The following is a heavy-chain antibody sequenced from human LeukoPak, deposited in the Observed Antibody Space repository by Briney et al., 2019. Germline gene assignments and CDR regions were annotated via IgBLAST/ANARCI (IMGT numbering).Heavy chain of an antibody. V-gene: IGHV3-15*01. Sequence: PGGSLRLSCAASEFTFGNAWMSWVRQAPGKGLEWVGRIKSNTDGGTTDYPAPVKGRFTMSRDDSKNTLYLQMNSLEADDTAVYYCTKALMVRGVVSGAFDIWGQGTMVTVSS. D-gene: IGHD3-10*01. CDR3: TKALMVRGVVSGAFDI. CDR1: EFTFGNAW. CDR2: IKSNTDGGTT. J-gene: IGHJ3*02.